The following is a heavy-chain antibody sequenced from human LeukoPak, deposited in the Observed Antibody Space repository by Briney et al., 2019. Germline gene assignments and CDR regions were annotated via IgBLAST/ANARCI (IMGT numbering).Heavy chain of an antibody. D-gene: IGHD3-10*01. CDR2: IYYSGST. Sequence: SETLSLTCTVSGGSISSYYWTWIRQPPGKGLEWIGYIYYSGSTNYNPSLKSRVTISVDTSKNQFSLKLSSVTAADTAVYYCARVSKTMVRGVHNWFDPWGQGTPVTVSS. J-gene: IGHJ5*02. CDR1: GGSISSYY. CDR3: ARVSKTMVRGVHNWFDP. V-gene: IGHV4-59*01.